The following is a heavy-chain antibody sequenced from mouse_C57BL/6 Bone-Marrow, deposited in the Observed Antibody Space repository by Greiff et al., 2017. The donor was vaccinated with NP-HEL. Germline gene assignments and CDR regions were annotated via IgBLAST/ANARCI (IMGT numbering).Heavy chain of an antibody. CDR2: IYPGSGST. CDR1: GYTFTSYW. J-gene: IGHJ1*03. V-gene: IGHV1-55*01. CDR3: ARPYYGYDPYWYFYV. Sequence: QVQLQQPGAELVKPGASVKMSCKASGYTFTSYWITWVKQRPGQGLEWIGDIYPGSGSTNYNEKFKSKATLTVDTSSSTAYMQLSSLTSEDSAVYYCARPYYGYDPYWYFYVWGTGTTVTVSS. D-gene: IGHD2-9*01.